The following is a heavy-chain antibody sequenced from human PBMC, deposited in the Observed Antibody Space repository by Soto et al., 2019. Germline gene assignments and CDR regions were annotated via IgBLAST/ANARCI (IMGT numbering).Heavy chain of an antibody. CDR1: SASISSSSW. J-gene: IGHJ6*03. CDR3: TRGEGTHFYYYMDV. Sequence: QVQFQESGPGLVKPSGTLSLTCAVSSASISSSSWWSWVRQPPGKGLEWSGEIYHSGSTNYNPSLKSRVSISVDRSKNHFSLEVRSVTAADSAVYYCTRGEGTHFYYYMDVWGKGPTVTVSS. CDR2: IYHSGST. V-gene: IGHV4-4*02.